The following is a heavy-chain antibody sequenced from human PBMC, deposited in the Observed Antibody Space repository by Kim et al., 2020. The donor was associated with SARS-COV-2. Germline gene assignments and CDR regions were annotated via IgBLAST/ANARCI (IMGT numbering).Heavy chain of an antibody. CDR3: ARSPISLKRQPVKGFDP. Sequence: SETLSLTCTVSGGSISSGGYYWSWILQHPGKGLEWIGYIYYSGSTYYNPSLKSRVTISVDTSKNQFSLKLSSVTAADTAVYYCARSPISLKRQPVKGFDPWGQGTLVTVSS. V-gene: IGHV4-31*03. D-gene: IGHD6-13*01. CDR2: IYYSGST. J-gene: IGHJ5*02. CDR1: GGSISSGGYY.